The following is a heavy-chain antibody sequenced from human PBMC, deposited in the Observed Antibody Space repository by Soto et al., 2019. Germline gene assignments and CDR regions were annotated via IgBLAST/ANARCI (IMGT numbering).Heavy chain of an antibody. CDR2: ISPGSRYP. D-gene: IGHD2-15*01. J-gene: IGHJ5*02. V-gene: IGHV3-11*06. Sequence: GGSLRLSCAVSGFTFGDSYMSWIRQAPGKGLEWLSYISPGSRYPAYADSVRGRFTISRDNAKRSLYLQMMSLTAEDTAIYYCVRGGGGGLFDPWGQGTMVTVSS. CDR1: GFTFGDSY. CDR3: VRGGGGGLFDP.